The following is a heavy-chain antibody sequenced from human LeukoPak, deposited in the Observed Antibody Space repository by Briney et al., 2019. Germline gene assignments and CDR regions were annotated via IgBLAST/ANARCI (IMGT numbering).Heavy chain of an antibody. J-gene: IGHJ3*02. Sequence: GASVKVSCKASGYTFTSYDITWVRQAPGQGLEWMGWISAYNGNTNYAQKLQGRVTMTTDTSTSTAYMELRSLRSDDTAVYYCARPRSILTPSDAFDIWGQGTMVTVSS. CDR1: GYTFTSYD. V-gene: IGHV1-18*01. D-gene: IGHD2/OR15-2a*01. CDR3: ARPRSILTPSDAFDI. CDR2: ISAYNGNT.